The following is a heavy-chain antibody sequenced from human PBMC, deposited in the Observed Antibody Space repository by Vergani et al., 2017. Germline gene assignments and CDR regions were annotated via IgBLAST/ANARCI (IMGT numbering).Heavy chain of an antibody. V-gene: IGHV1-69*01. CDR2: IIPIFGTA. D-gene: IGHD4-17*01. J-gene: IGHJ3*02. Sequence: QVQLVQSGAEVKKPGSSVKVSCKASGGTFSSYAISWVRQAPGQGLEWMGGIIPIFGTANYAQKFQGRVTITADESTSTAYMELSSLRSEDTAVYYWARDDPSDYGDYYDAFDIWGQGTMVTVSS. CDR1: GGTFSSYA. CDR3: ARDDPSDYGDYYDAFDI.